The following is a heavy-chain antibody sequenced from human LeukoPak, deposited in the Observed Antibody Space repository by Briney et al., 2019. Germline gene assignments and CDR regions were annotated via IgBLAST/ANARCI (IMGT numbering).Heavy chain of an antibody. CDR2: ISSSGSTI. D-gene: IGHD5-12*01. J-gene: IGHJ5*02. CDR1: GFTFSSYW. Sequence: GGSLRLSCAASGFTFSSYWMSWVRQAPGKGLEWVSYISSSGSTIYYADSVKGRFTISRDNAKNSLYLQMNSLRAEDTAVYYCARDSGYDMLDWFDPWGQGTLVTVSS. V-gene: IGHV3-48*04. CDR3: ARDSGYDMLDWFDP.